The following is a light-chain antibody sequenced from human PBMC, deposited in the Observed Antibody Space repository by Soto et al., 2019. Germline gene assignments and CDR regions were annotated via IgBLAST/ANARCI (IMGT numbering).Light chain of an antibody. J-gene: IGKJ1*01. V-gene: IGKV2-30*01. CDR1: QSLVYSDGIAY. Sequence: DVVMPQSPLSLPVTLGQPASISCRSSQSLVYSDGIAYLSWFQQRPGQSPRRLLYKASNRDSGVPDRFSGSGSGTDFTLHINRVEAEDVGIYYCMQGTRWPPTFGRGTRVEIK. CDR3: MQGTRWPPT. CDR2: KAS.